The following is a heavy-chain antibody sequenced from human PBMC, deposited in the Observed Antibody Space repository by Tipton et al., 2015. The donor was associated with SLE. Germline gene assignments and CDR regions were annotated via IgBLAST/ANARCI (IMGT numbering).Heavy chain of an antibody. CDR1: GFAFGSYY. Sequence: SLRLSCAASGFAFGSYYLHWVRQAPGKGREWVSSISSSSSYIYYADSVKGRFTISRDNAKNSLYLQMNSLRAEDTAVYYCAREGYSSGWLYWGQGTLVTVSS. D-gene: IGHD6-19*01. J-gene: IGHJ4*02. CDR2: ISSSSSYI. CDR3: AREGYSSGWLY. V-gene: IGHV3-21*03.